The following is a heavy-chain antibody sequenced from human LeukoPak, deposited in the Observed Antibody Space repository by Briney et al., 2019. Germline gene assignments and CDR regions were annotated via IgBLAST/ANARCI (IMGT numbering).Heavy chain of an antibody. CDR3: AKDMRENYSYYMDV. CDR1: GFTFSSYA. CDR2: INWDGGST. J-gene: IGHJ6*03. Sequence: GGSLRLSCAASGFTFSSYAMSWVRQAPGKGLEWVSGINWDGGSTYYADSVKGRFTISRDNSKNSLYLQMNSLRAEDTALYYCAKDMRENYSYYMDVWGKGTTVTVSS. D-gene: IGHD5-24*01. V-gene: IGHV3-43D*03.